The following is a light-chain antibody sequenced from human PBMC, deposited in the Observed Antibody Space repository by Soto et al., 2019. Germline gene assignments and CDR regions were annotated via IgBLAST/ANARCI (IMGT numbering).Light chain of an antibody. CDR2: DTS. J-gene: IGKJ4*01. Sequence: EVVMTQSPATLSVSPGDRATLSCRASQSVHNNLAWYQHKPGQAPRLLIFDTSTRATDIPIRFTGGGSGTEFTLTISSLQSEDSAVYYCQQYEIWPLTFGGVTKVEIK. CDR1: QSVHNN. CDR3: QQYEIWPLT. V-gene: IGKV3-15*01.